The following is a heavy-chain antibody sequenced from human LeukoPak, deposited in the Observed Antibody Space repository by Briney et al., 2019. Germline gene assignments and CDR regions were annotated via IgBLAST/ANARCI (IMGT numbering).Heavy chain of an antibody. Sequence: PGGSLRLSCAASGFNFSSYWMHWVRKAPGKGLVWVSRINSDGSSTSYADSVKGRFTISRDNAKNTLYLQMNSLRAEDTAVYYCAKDHTVTTLGLKHYYYYMDVWGKGTTVTVSS. CDR2: INSDGSST. CDR3: AKDHTVTTLGLKHYYYYMDV. D-gene: IGHD4-17*01. CDR1: GFNFSSYW. V-gene: IGHV3-74*01. J-gene: IGHJ6*03.